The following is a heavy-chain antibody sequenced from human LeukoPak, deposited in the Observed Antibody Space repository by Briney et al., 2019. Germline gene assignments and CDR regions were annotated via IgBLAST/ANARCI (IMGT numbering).Heavy chain of an antibody. CDR1: GYTFTSYG. D-gene: IGHD1-1*01. J-gene: IGHJ6*03. CDR3: ARDKKRVGWTYKDYYYYYMDV. V-gene: IGHV1-18*01. Sequence: ASVKVSCKASGYTFTSYGISWVRQAPGQGLEWMGWISAYNGNTNYAQKLQGRVTMTTDTSTSTAYMELRSLRSDDTAVYYCARDKKRVGWTYKDYYYYYMDVWGKGTTVTVSS. CDR2: ISAYNGNT.